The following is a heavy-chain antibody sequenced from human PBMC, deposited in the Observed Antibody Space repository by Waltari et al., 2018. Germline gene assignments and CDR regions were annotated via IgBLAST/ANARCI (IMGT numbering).Heavy chain of an antibody. Sequence: QVQLQESGPGLVKPSETLSLTCAVSGYYISSGYYWGWIRQPPGKGLEWIGSIYHSGSTYYNPSLKSRVTISVDTSKNQFSLKLSSVTAADTAVYYCARDSTYDYVWGSYLGNWFDPWGQGTLVTVSS. CDR3: ARDSTYDYVWGSYLGNWFDP. J-gene: IGHJ5*02. CDR2: IYHSGST. D-gene: IGHD3-16*02. V-gene: IGHV4-38-2*02. CDR1: GYYISSGYY.